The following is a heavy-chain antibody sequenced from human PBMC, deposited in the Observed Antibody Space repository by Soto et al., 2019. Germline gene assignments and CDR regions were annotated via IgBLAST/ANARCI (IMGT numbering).Heavy chain of an antibody. Sequence: EDQLVESGGGLVKPGGSLRLSCAASGFSFDTYNMNWVRQAPGKGLEWVSSISSGRPDIFYADSVRGRFTISRDDAKKSLFLQMNSLRAADTAVYYCARDHLGIAAGDFDLWGQGTLVTVSS. CDR2: ISSGRPDI. CDR1: GFSFDTYN. D-gene: IGHD6-19*01. CDR3: ARDHLGIAAGDFDL. V-gene: IGHV3-21*02. J-gene: IGHJ4*02.